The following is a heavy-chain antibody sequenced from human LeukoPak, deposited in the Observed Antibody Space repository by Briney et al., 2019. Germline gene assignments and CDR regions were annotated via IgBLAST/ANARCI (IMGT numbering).Heavy chain of an antibody. V-gene: IGHV3-30-3*01. J-gene: IGHJ4*02. CDR2: ISYDGSNK. D-gene: IGHD3-9*01. CDR3: AKGPAGTGYSLDY. CDR1: GFTFSSYA. Sequence: GGSLRLSCAASGFTFSSYAMHWVRQAPGKGLEWVAVISYDGSNKYYADSVKGRFTISRDNSKNTLYLQMNGLRAEDTAVYYCAKGPAGTGYSLDYWGQGTLVTVSS.